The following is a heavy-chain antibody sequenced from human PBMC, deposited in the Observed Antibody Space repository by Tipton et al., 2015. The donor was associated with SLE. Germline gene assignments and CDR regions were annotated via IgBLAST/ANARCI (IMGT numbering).Heavy chain of an antibody. J-gene: IGHJ6*02. CDR2: IKPDGSQK. D-gene: IGHD2-21*02. V-gene: IGHV3-7*01. CDR3: ARDHTMTATTQYYYGMDV. Sequence: SLRLSCAASGFTFSTYWMSWVRQAQGKGLEGVANIKPDGSQKSSVDSVKGRFTISRGNVKSSLYLEMNSLRADDTAVYYCARDHTMTATTQYYYGMDVWGQGTTITVSS. CDR1: GFTFSTYW.